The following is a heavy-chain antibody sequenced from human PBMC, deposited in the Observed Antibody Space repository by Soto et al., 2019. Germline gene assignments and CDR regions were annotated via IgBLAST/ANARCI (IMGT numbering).Heavy chain of an antibody. CDR2: INAGNGNT. Sequence: QVQLVQSGAEEKKPGASVKVSCKASGYTSTSYAMHWVRQAPGQRLEWMGWINAGNGNTKYSQKFQGRVTITRDTSASTAYMELSSLRSEDTAVYYCARRNSTRGVDYWGQGTLVTVSS. J-gene: IGHJ4*02. D-gene: IGHD5-12*01. CDR1: GYTSTSYA. V-gene: IGHV1-3*05. CDR3: ARRNSTRGVDY.